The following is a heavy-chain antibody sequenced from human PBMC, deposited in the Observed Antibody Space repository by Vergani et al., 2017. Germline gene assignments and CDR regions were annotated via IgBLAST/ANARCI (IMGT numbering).Heavy chain of an antibody. CDR3: ARDGPYNLNYATQQPGGFDY. V-gene: IGHV3-48*01. J-gene: IGHJ4*02. CDR2: ISSSSSTI. D-gene: IGHD1-7*01. CDR1: GFTFSSYS. Sequence: EVQLVESGGGLVQPGGSLRLSCAASGFTFSSYSMNWVRQAPGKGLEWVSYISSSSSTIYYADSVKGRFTISRDNAKNSLYLQMNSLRAEDTAVYYCARDGPYNLNYATQQPGGFDYWGQGTLVTVSS.